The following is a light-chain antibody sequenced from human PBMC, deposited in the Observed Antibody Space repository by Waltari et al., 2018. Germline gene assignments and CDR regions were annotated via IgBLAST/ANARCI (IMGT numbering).Light chain of an antibody. CDR1: QTINNNF. CDR3: QQYDGSVLT. CDR2: GAS. Sequence: CMASQTINNNFLVWYQQKPGQAPRLIIHGASSRATGFPDRFSGSGSGTDFTLTISSLKPEDSAVYYCQQYDGSVLTFGGGTKVEI. J-gene: IGKJ4*01. V-gene: IGKV3-20*01.